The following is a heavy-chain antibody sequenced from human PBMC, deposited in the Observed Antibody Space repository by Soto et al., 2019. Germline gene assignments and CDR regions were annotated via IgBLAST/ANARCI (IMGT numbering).Heavy chain of an antibody. CDR1: GGSFSGFY. Sequence: PSETLSLTCAVYGGSFSGFYWSWIRQPPGKGLEWIGEINHSGSSNYNPSLKSRVTISVDTSKNQLSLKLSSVTAADTAVYYCAVGSSSWYYYYGMDVWGQGTTVTVSS. J-gene: IGHJ6*02. D-gene: IGHD6-13*01. V-gene: IGHV4-34*01. CDR3: AVGSSSWYYYYGMDV. CDR2: INHSGSS.